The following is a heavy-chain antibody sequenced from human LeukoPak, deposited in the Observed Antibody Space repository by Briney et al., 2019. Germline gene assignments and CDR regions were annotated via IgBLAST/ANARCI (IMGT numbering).Heavy chain of an antibody. J-gene: IGHJ4*02. CDR3: ARLLGTVTTYDY. V-gene: IGHV3-7*01. D-gene: IGHD1-7*01. CDR1: GFTFSSHW. Sequence: GGSLRLSCAASGFTFSSHWMSWVRQAPGKGLEWVASIRPDGSEEYYMDSVEGRFTISRDNAKNSLYLQMNSLRAEDTAVYYCARLLGTVTTYDYWGQGTLVTVSS. CDR2: IRPDGSEE.